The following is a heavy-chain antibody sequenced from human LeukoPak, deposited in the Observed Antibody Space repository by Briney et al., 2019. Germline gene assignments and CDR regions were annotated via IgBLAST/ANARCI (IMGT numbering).Heavy chain of an antibody. J-gene: IGHJ4*02. CDR1: GFTFSSYA. CDR3: ARDRRDSSGYYADY. Sequence: GGSLRLSCAASGFTFSSYAMHWVRRAPGKGLEWVAVISYDGSNKYYADSVKGRFTISRDNSKNTLYLQMNSLRAEDTAVYYCARDRRDSSGYYADYWGQGTLVTVSS. V-gene: IGHV3-30-3*01. CDR2: ISYDGSNK. D-gene: IGHD3-22*01.